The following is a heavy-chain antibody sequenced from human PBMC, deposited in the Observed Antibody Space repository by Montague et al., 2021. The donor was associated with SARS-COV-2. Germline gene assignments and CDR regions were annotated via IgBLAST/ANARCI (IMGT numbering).Heavy chain of an antibody. V-gene: IGHV4-59*08. CDR2: IHYRGTT. J-gene: IGHJ4*02. CDR3: ARLGGSGSYLAFDY. D-gene: IGHD3-10*01. Sequence: SETLSLTCTVSGGSISGYYWTWIRQSPGRGLEWLAYIHYRGTTDYNPSLKSRLTLSVDTSKNQFSLTLTSLTAADTAIYYCARLGGSGSYLAFDYWGQGTLVTVSS. CDR1: GGSISGYY.